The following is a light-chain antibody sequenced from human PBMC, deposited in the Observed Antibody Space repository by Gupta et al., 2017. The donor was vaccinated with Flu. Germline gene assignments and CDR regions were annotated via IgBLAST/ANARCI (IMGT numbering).Light chain of an antibody. CDR2: KAS. J-gene: IGKJ2*03. V-gene: IGKV1-5*03. Sequence: DIQMTQSPSTLSASVGDTVTITCRASQFIIGFLAWYQQKPGKAPNLLIYKASSLESGVPSRFSGSGSGTDFTLTINSLKPDDFATYYCQQYKRYPYSFGQGTKLEIK. CDR3: QQYKRYPYS. CDR1: QFIIGF.